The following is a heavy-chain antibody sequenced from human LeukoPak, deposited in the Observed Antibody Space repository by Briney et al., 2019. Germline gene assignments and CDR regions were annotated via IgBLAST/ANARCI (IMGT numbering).Heavy chain of an antibody. CDR2: IYYSGST. J-gene: IGHJ3*02. CDR3: ARDENYGDYVMYDAFDI. V-gene: IGHV4-30-4*07. CDR1: GGSISSGGYS. D-gene: IGHD4-17*01. Sequence: SETLSLTCAVSGGSISSGGYSWSWIRQPPGKGLEWIGYIYYSGSTYYNPSLKSRVTMSVDTSKNQFSLKLSSVTAADTAVYYCARDENYGDYVMYDAFDIWGQGTMVTVSS.